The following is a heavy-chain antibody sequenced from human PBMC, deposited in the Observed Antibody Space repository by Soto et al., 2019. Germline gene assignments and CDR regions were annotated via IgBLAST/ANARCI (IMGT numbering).Heavy chain of an antibody. D-gene: IGHD1-26*01. J-gene: IGHJ6*02. V-gene: IGHV1-2*02. CDR3: ARDSGSYYRYYYGMDV. Sequence: ASVKVSCKASGYTFTGYYMHWVRQAPGQGLEWMGWINPNSGGTNYAQKFQGRATMTRDTSISTAYMELSRLRSDDTAVYYCARDSGSYYRYYYGMDVWGQGTTVTVSS. CDR1: GYTFTGYY. CDR2: INPNSGGT.